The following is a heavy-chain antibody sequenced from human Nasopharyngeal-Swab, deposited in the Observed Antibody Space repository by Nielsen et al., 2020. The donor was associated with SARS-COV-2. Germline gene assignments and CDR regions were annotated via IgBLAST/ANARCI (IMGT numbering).Heavy chain of an antibody. CDR3: ARDRVPFLVGRPFDY. CDR1: GFTFSSYA. D-gene: IGHD3-16*01. J-gene: IGHJ4*02. CDR2: ISGSGGNT. Sequence: GGSLRLSCASSGFTFSSYAMSWVRQAPGKGLEWVSGISGSGGNTFYADSVKGRFTISRDNSKNTLYLQMNSLRTEDTAVYYCARDRVPFLVGRPFDYWGQGTLVTVSS. V-gene: IGHV3-23*01.